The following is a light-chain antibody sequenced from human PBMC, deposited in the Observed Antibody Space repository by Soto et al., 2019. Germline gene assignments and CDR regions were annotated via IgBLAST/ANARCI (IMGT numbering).Light chain of an antibody. CDR3: QQYGSSPA. CDR1: QSVSIY. V-gene: IGKV3-20*01. Sequence: EIVLTQSPATLSLSPGESATLSCRASQSVSIYLAWYQQKPGQAPRLLIYGASSRATGIPDRFSGSGSGTDFTLTISRLEPEDFAVYYCQQYGSSPAFGQGTRLEIK. J-gene: IGKJ5*01. CDR2: GAS.